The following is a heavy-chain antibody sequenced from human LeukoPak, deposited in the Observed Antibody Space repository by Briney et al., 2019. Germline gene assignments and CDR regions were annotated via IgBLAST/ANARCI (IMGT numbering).Heavy chain of an antibody. D-gene: IGHD3-10*01. Sequence: PGRSPRLSCVASGFTFSGYGMQWVRQAPGAGLQLVAAIRFDARDEYHTGSVKGRFTISRDNFKDTLYLQMNSLTVEDTAVYYCARDADPSNHYSYHNLWGHGTLVTVSS. CDR1: GFTFSGYG. CDR3: ARDADPSNHYSYHNL. CDR2: IRFDARDE. J-gene: IGHJ5*02. V-gene: IGHV3-33*01.